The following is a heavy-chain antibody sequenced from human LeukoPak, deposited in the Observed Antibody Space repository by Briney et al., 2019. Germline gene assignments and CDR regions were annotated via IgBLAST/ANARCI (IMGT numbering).Heavy chain of an antibody. CDR1: GGSFSSGTYY. J-gene: IGHJ4*02. D-gene: IGHD2-2*01. CDR3: ARSYAHDY. Sequence: SETLSLTCTVSGGSFSSGTYYWSWIRQPPGEGLEWIGYIYYSGSTNYNPSLKSRVTISVDTSKNQFSLKLSSVTAADTAVYYCARSYAHDYWGQGTLVTVSS. CDR2: IYYSGST. V-gene: IGHV4-61*01.